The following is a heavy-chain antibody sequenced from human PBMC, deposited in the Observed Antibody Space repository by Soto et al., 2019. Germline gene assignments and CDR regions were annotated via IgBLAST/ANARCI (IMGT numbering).Heavy chain of an antibody. J-gene: IGHJ4*02. CDR2: IIPIFGTA. D-gene: IGHD3-10*01. CDR1: GGTFSSYA. CDR3: ARALWFGQLLYYFDY. V-gene: IGHV1-69*13. Sequence: SVKVSCKASGGTFSSYAISWVRQAPGQGLEWMGGIIPIFGTANYAQKFQGRVTITADESTSTAYMELSSLRSEDTAVYYCARALWFGQLLYYFDYWGQGTLVTVSS.